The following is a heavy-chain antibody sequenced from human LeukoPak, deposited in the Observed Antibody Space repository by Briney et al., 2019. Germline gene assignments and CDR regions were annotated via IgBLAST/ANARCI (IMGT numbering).Heavy chain of an antibody. Sequence: PGGSLRLSCAASGFTFSSYAMSWVRQAPGKGLEWVSAISGSGGSTYYADSVKGRFTISRDNSKNTLYLQMNSLSADDTAVYYCAKPLTPTTPFFDYWGQGTLVTVSS. V-gene: IGHV3-23*01. CDR1: GFTFSSYA. J-gene: IGHJ4*02. CDR3: AKPLTPTTPFFDY. D-gene: IGHD4-17*01. CDR2: ISGSGGST.